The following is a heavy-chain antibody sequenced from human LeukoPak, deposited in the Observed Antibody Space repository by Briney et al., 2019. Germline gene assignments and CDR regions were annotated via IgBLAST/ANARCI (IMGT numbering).Heavy chain of an antibody. J-gene: IGHJ3*02. V-gene: IGHV3-53*01. CDR2: IYGGGGT. CDR1: GITVSSYY. D-gene: IGHD4-11*01. CDR3: TRHQYDAFEI. Sequence: HPGGSLRPSCAASGITVSSYYMSWVRQAPGKGLEWVSVIYGGGGTYYADSAKGRFAISRDNSKNTLYLQISSLRAEDTAIYYCTRHQYDAFEIWGQGTMVTVSS.